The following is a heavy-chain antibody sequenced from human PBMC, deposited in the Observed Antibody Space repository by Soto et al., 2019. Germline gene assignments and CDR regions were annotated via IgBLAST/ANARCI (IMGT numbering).Heavy chain of an antibody. Sequence: GGSLRLSCTASGFTFNSHSMNWLRQAPGKGLEWVSSISFDSDHAYYADSVKGRFTISRDNAENSVYLQMNSLRAEDTAVYYCARSSDIVLMIYATFDSWGQGTLVTVSS. CDR1: GFTFNSHS. V-gene: IGHV3-21*01. CDR3: ARSSDIVLMIYATFDS. J-gene: IGHJ4*02. D-gene: IGHD2-8*01. CDR2: ISFDSDHA.